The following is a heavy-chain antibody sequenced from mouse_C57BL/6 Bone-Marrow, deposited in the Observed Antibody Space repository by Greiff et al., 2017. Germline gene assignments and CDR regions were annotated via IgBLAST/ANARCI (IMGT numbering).Heavy chain of an antibody. CDR2: IDPENGDT. CDR3: TPPRGSPWFAY. J-gene: IGHJ3*01. D-gene: IGHD1-1*02. CDR1: GFNIKDDY. V-gene: IGHV14-4*01. Sequence: DVKLVESGAELVRPGASVKLSCTASGFNIKDDYMHWVKQRPEQGLEWIGWIDPENGDTEYASKFQGKATITADTSSNTAYLQLSSLTSEDTAVYYCTPPRGSPWFAYWGQGTLVTVSA.